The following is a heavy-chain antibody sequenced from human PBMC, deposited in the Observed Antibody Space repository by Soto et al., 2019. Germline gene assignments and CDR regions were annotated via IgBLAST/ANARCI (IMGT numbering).Heavy chain of an antibody. Sequence: EVQLVESGGGLVKPGGSLRLSCAASGFTFSNAWMSWVRQAPGKGLEWVGRIKSKTDGGTTDYAAPVKGRFTISRDDSKNTLYLQMNSLKTEDTAVYYCPTDSGHSSGWPFDYWGQGTLVTVSS. V-gene: IGHV3-15*01. CDR3: PTDSGHSSGWPFDY. J-gene: IGHJ4*02. CDR2: IKSKTDGGTT. CDR1: GFTFSNAW. D-gene: IGHD6-19*01.